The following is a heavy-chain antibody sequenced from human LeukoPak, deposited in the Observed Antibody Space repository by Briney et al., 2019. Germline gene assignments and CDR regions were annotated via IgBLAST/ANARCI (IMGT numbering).Heavy chain of an antibody. CDR1: DDSISDYY. D-gene: IGHD6-13*01. Sequence: SETLSLTCTVSDDSISDYYRGWIRQPPGKGLEWIGYFYNSGRSTYNPSLKSRVTISADTSKNHFSLKLNSVTTADTAVYYCARSIAAAGLDYWGQGTLVTVSS. V-gene: IGHV4-59*01. CDR3: ARSIAAAGLDY. J-gene: IGHJ4*02. CDR2: FYNSGRS.